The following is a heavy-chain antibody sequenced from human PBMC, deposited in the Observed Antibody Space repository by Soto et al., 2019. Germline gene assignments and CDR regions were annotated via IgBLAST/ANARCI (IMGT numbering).Heavy chain of an antibody. CDR1: GFTFSNAW. J-gene: IGHJ4*02. V-gene: IGHV3-15*01. CDR3: TTTGTIDY. Sequence: GGSLRLSCAASGFTFSNAWMTWVRQAPGKGLEWVGRIKSKADGGTTYYAAPVNGRFTISRDDSKNVVCLQMNSLKTEDTAVYYCTTTGTIDYWGQGTLVTVSS. CDR2: IKSKADGGTT. D-gene: IGHD1-1*01.